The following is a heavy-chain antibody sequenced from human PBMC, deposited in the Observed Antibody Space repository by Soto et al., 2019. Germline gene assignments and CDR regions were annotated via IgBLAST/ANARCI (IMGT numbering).Heavy chain of an antibody. Sequence: PGESLKISCKGSGYSFTSYWIGWVRQMPGKGLEWMGIIYPGDSDTRYSPSFQGQVTISADKSISTAYLQWSSLKASDTAMYYCATHRYSGSYSPYYYYGMDVWREGTTVTVSS. CDR2: IYPGDSDT. D-gene: IGHD1-26*01. V-gene: IGHV5-51*01. CDR1: GYSFTSYW. J-gene: IGHJ6*04. CDR3: ATHRYSGSYSPYYYYGMDV.